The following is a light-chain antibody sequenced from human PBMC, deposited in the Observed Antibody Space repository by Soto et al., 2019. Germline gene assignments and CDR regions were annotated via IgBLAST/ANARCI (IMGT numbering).Light chain of an antibody. CDR3: QQYDTYFRYT. CDR1: QGISSR. J-gene: IGKJ5*01. Sequence: DIQMTQYKSSVSASVGDRVTITCRASQGISSRLAWYQKKPGKAPKLLIYDALNLESGVPSRFSGSGSGTEFTLSIGSLQPDDFATYYCQQYDTYFRYTFGHVTRLEIK. CDR2: DAL. V-gene: IGKV1-5*01.